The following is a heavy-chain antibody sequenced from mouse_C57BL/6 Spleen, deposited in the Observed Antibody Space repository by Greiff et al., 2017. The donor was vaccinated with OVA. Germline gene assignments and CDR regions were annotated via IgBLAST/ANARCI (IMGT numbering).Heavy chain of an antibody. CDR1: GYTFTDYE. Sequence: VQLQQSGAELVRPGASVTLSCKASGYTFTDYEMHWVKQTPVHGLEWIGAIDPETGGTAYNQKFKGKAILTADKSSSTAYMELRSLTSEDSAVYYCTRHYGSSRGFAYWGQGTLVTVSA. V-gene: IGHV1-15*01. D-gene: IGHD1-1*01. J-gene: IGHJ3*01. CDR3: TRHYGSSRGFAY. CDR2: IDPETGGT.